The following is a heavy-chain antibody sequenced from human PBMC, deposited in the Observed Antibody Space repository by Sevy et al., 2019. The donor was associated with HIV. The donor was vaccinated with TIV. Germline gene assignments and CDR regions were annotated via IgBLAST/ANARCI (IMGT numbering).Heavy chain of an antibody. CDR2: IKSKTDGGTT. V-gene: IGHV3-15*01. J-gene: IGHJ3*02. Sequence: GGSLRLSCAASGFTFSNAWMSWVRQAPGKGLEWVGRIKSKTDGGTTDYAAPVKGRFTISRDDSKNTLYLQMNSLKTKDTAVYYCTTDSSGYYYGDAFDIWGQGTMVTVSS. CDR1: GFTFSNAW. D-gene: IGHD3-22*01. CDR3: TTDSSGYYYGDAFDI.